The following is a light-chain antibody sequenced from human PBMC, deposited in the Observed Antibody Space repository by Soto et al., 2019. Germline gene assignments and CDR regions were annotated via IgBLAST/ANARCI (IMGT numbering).Light chain of an antibody. CDR3: LQYGSSPPIT. CDR2: GAS. V-gene: IGKV3-20*01. J-gene: IGKJ5*01. Sequence: ESVLTQSPATLSLSPGERATLSCRASQSVSSSYLAWYQQKPGQAPRLLIYGASSRATGIPDRFSGSGSGTDFTLTISRLEPEDFAVYYCLQYGSSPPITFGQGTRLEIK. CDR1: QSVSSSY.